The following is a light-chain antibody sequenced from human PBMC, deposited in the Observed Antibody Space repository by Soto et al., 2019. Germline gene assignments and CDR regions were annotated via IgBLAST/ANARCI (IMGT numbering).Light chain of an antibody. CDR3: AAWDGRLNGPV. CDR1: SSNIGSNV. J-gene: IGLJ3*02. V-gene: IGLV1-44*01. CDR2: SNS. Sequence: QSVLTQPPSTSGTPGQRVTISCSGSSSNIGSNVLNWYQQLPGTAPKLLIYSNSQRPSGVPDRFSGSKSGTSASLAISGLQSEDEADYYCAAWDGRLNGPVFGGGTKLTVL.